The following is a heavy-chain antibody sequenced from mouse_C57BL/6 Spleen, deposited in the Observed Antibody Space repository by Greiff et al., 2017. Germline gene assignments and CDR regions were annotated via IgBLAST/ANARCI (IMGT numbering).Heavy chain of an antibody. CDR1: GYSITSGYY. CDR3: ARYGALMDY. Sequence: DVKLQESGPGLVKPSQSLSLTCSVTGYSITSGYYWNWIRQFPGNKLEWMGYISYDGSNNYNPSLKNRISITRDTSKNQFFLKLNSVTTEDTATYYCARYGALMDYWGQGTSVTVSS. V-gene: IGHV3-6*01. D-gene: IGHD1-1*02. CDR2: ISYDGSN. J-gene: IGHJ4*01.